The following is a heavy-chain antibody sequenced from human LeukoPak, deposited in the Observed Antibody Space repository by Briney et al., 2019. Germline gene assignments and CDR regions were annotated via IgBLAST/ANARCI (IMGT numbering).Heavy chain of an antibody. CDR2: IYTSGST. Sequence: SETLSLTCTVSGGSISSGSYYWSWIRQPAGKGLEWIGRIYTSGSTNYNPSLKSRVTISVDTSKNQFSLKLSSVTAADTAVYYCARQFHFITMVRGVIRRPNWFDPWGQGTLVTVSS. D-gene: IGHD3-10*01. V-gene: IGHV4-61*02. CDR3: ARQFHFITMVRGVIRRPNWFDP. CDR1: GGSISSGSYY. J-gene: IGHJ5*02.